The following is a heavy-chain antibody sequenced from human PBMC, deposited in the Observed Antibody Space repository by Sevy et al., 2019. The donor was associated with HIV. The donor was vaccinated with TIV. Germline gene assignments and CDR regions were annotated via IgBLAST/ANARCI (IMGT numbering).Heavy chain of an antibody. CDR1: GASMRSGTYY. CDR3: ARGRLIVARERWFDP. D-gene: IGHD5-12*01. CDR2: IYYTGST. J-gene: IGHJ5*02. Sequence: SETLSLTCTVSGASMRSGTYYWSWIRQHPGKGLEWIGYIYYTGSTYYNPSLKSRVIISLDAYKNQFSLKLSSVTAADTAVYYCARGRLIVARERWFDPWGQRTLVTVSS. V-gene: IGHV4-31*03.